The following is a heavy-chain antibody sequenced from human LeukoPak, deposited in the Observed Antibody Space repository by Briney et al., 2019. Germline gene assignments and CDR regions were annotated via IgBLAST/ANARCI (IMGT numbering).Heavy chain of an antibody. J-gene: IGHJ6*03. CDR2: IYYSGST. D-gene: IGHD5-18*01. Sequence: SETLSLTCTVSGGSISSSSYYWGWIRQPPGKGLEWIGSIYYSGSTYYNPSLKSRVTISVDTSKNQFSLKLSSVTAADTAVYYCARHDSADTAMIYYYYYMDVWGKGTTVTVSS. CDR3: ARHDSADTAMIYYYYYMDV. CDR1: GGSISSSSYY. V-gene: IGHV4-39*01.